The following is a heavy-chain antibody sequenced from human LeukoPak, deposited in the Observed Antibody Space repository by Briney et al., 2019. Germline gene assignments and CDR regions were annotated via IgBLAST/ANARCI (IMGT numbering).Heavy chain of an antibody. CDR3: ARHAIYSGGYSYWFDP. V-gene: IGHV4-59*08. CDR2: IYNSEYT. J-gene: IGHJ5*02. Sequence: SVTLSLTCTVSIGSISSFYWSWIRHPPGKGLVWIAYIYNSEYTNYNTSLNSRASISVDKSKNLCSLRLSSVTAADTAVYYCARHAIYSGGYSYWFDPWGLGTLVTVSS. CDR1: IGSISSFY. D-gene: IGHD1-26*01.